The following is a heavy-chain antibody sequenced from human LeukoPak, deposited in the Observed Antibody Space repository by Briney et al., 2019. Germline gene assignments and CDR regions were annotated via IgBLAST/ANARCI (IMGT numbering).Heavy chain of an antibody. CDR2: IYYSGGT. CDR1: GGSISSGGYY. D-gene: IGHD1-1*01. J-gene: IGHJ4*02. CDR3: ARLVAGSWWDY. Sequence: PSETLSLTCTVSGGSISSGGYYWSWIRQHPGKGLEWIGYIYYSGGTYYNPSLKSRVTISVDTSKNQFSLKLTSVTAADTAVYYCARLVAGSWWDYWGQGTLVTVSS. V-gene: IGHV4-31*03.